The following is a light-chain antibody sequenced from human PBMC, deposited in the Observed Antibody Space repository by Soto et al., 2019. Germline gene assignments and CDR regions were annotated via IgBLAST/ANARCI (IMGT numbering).Light chain of an antibody. J-gene: IGKJ1*01. V-gene: IGKV2-28*01. Sequence: DIAMTQSPLSLPVTPGEPASISCRSSQSLLHSNGYTYLDWYLQKPAQSPQLLIYLGSTRASGVPDRFSGSGSGTDFTLKISRVEAEDVGVYYCMQALQTPWTFGQGTKVEIK. CDR1: QSLLHSNGYTY. CDR3: MQALQTPWT. CDR2: LGS.